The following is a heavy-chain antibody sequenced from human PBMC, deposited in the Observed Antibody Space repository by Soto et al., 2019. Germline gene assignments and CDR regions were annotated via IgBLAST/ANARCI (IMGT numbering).Heavy chain of an antibody. Sequence: QVQLVESGGGVVQPGRSLRLSCAASGFNFGRYALHWVRQAPGKGLEWLAVISYDGNEKYFADSVKGRFTISRDSSDNTVYLRMTSLRPEDTAVYFCAKDPAHSGSPYFDYWGQGTLVTVSS. CDR3: AKDPAHSGSPYFDY. J-gene: IGHJ4*02. CDR1: GFNFGRYA. V-gene: IGHV3-30*18. CDR2: ISYDGNEK. D-gene: IGHD1-26*01.